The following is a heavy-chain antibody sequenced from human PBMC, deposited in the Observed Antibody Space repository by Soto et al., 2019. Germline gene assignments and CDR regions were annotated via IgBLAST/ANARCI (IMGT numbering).Heavy chain of an antibody. D-gene: IGHD1-7*01. CDR3: ARNNGNYRLDD. V-gene: IGHV3-33*01. Sequence: QVQLVESGGGVVQPGTSLRLSCITSGFTFRSYGIHWVRQAPGKGLEWLAIIWYDGSNKYYADSVEGRFTISRDNSRDTVYLQMNSLRAEDTALYYCARNNGNYRLDDWGQGALVIVSS. J-gene: IGHJ4*02. CDR1: GFTFRSYG. CDR2: IWYDGSNK.